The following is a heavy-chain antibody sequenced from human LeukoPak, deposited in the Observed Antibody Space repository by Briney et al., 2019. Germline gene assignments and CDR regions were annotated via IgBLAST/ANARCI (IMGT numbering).Heavy chain of an antibody. V-gene: IGHV4-59*01. D-gene: IGHD3-10*01. J-gene: IGHJ4*02. CDR3: ARGHMVRGVSPFDY. CDR1: GGPISSYY. CDR2: IYYSGST. Sequence: KPSETLSLTCTVSGGPISSYYWSWIRQPPGKGLEWIGYIYYSGSTNYNPSLKSRVTISVDTSKNQFSLKLSSVTAADTAVYYCARGHMVRGVSPFDYWGQGTLVTVSS.